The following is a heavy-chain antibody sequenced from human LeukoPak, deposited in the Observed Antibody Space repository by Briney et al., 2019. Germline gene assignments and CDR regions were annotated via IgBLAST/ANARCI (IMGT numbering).Heavy chain of an antibody. D-gene: IGHD1-26*01. CDR3: ARTDLGLGATRGWFDP. J-gene: IGHJ5*02. CDR2: INPSGGST. V-gene: IGHV1-46*01. CDR1: GYTFTSYY. Sequence: ASVKVSCKASGYTFTSYYMHWVRQAPGQGLEWMGIINPSGGSTSYAQKFQGRVTMTTDTSTSTAYMELRSLRSDDTAVYYCARTDLGLGATRGWFDPWGQGTLVTVSS.